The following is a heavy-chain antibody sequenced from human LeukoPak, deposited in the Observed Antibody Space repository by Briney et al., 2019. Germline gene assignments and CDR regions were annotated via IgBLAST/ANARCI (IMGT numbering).Heavy chain of an antibody. J-gene: IGHJ6*02. V-gene: IGHV3-30*02. CDR3: ARSEGYYYYYGMDV. Sequence: PGGSLRLSCAASGFTFSSYGMHWVRQAPGKGLEWVAFIRYDGSKKYYADSVKGRFTISRDNSKNTLYLQMNSLRAEDTAVYYCARSEGYYYYYGMDVWGQGTTVTVSS. CDR2: IRYDGSKK. CDR1: GFTFSSYG.